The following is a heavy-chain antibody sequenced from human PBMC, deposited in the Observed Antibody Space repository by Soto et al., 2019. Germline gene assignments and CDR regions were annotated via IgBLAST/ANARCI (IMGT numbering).Heavy chain of an antibody. CDR2: MNPNSGNT. CDR1: GYTFTSYD. J-gene: IGHJ4*02. Sequence: ASVKVSCKASGYTFTSYDINWVRQATGQGLEWMGWMNPNSGNTGYAQKFQGRVTMTRNTSISTAYMERSSLRSEDTAVYYCARGMDYDFWSGYWYYFDYWGQGTLVTVS. CDR3: ARGMDYDFWSGYWYYFDY. D-gene: IGHD3-3*01. V-gene: IGHV1-8*01.